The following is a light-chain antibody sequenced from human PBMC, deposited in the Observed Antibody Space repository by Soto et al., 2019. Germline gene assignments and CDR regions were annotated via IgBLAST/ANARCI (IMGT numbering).Light chain of an antibody. CDR2: GAS. Sequence: VLTHSPATLSFSPGELATLSFRASENVRTFVDWYQQKPVQAPRLLIYGASNRATDIPARLSGSGSGTDFTLTISNLEPEDFAIYYCQQFNKWPRTFGQGTKVDIK. CDR1: ENVRTF. V-gene: IGKV3-11*01. CDR3: QQFNKWPRT. J-gene: IGKJ1*01.